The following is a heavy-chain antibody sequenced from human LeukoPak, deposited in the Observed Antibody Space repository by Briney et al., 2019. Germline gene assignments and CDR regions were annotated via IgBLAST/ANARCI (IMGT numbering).Heavy chain of an antibody. V-gene: IGHV4-39*07. CDR1: GGSISSSSYY. CDR2: IYYSGST. J-gene: IGHJ6*03. D-gene: IGHD6-6*01. CDR3: ARDFSSSSTVYYYYYMDV. Sequence: SETLSLTCTVSGGSISSSSYYWGWIRQPPGKGLEWIGSIYYSGSTYYNPSLKSRVTISVDTSKNQFSLKLSSVAAADTAIYYCARDFSSSSTVYYYYYMDVWGKGTTVTVSS.